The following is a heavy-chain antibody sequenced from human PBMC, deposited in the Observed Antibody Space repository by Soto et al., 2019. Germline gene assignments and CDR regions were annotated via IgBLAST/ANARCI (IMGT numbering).Heavy chain of an antibody. V-gene: IGHV1-8*01. CDR2: MNPDNGNT. D-gene: IGHD3-3*01. J-gene: IGHJ4*02. CDR1: VYTLSNYE. Sequence: GXSVKVYCKASVYTLSNYEINWVRRAAGQGLEWMGRMNPDNGNTGYAQKFQDRVTMTRNTSISTAYMELSSLRSDDTSVYYCARGPRESGEWLLFDYWGQGALVTVSS. CDR3: ARGPRESGEWLLFDY.